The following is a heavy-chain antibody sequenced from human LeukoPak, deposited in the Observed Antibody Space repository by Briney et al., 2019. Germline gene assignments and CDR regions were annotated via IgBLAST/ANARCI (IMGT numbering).Heavy chain of an antibody. D-gene: IGHD3-9*01. J-gene: IGHJ5*02. Sequence: SVKVSFKASGYTFTSYGISWVRQAPGQGLEWMGGIIPIFGTANYAQKFQGRVTITADESTSTAYMELSGLRSEDTAVYYCARAVNHMNYDILTGYSAPPWFDPWGQGTLVTVSS. CDR1: GYTFTSYG. V-gene: IGHV1-69*13. CDR3: ARAVNHMNYDILTGYSAPPWFDP. CDR2: IIPIFGTA.